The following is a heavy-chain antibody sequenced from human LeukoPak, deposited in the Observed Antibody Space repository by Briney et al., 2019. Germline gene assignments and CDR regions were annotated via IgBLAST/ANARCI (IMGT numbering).Heavy chain of an antibody. V-gene: IGHV3-30*04. D-gene: IGHD4-23*01. CDR2: ISYDGSYE. J-gene: IGHJ4*02. CDR1: GFTFSNYA. CDR3: ARGARKGDDYGGFFDY. Sequence: GGSLRLSCAASGFTFSNYAMHWVRQAPGKGLEWVAVISYDGSYEDYTDSVKGRFTISRDKSKNTLYLQMNSLRVEDTAVYYCARGARKGDDYGGFFDYWGQGTLVTVSS.